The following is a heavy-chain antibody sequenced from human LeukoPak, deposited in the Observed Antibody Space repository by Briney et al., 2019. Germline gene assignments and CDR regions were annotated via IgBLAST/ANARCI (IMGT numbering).Heavy chain of an antibody. CDR3: AKGPAPIAVAGTDY. Sequence: PGGSLRFSCAASGFTFSSYAMSWVRQAPGKGLEWVSAISGSGGSTYYADSVKGRFTISRDNSKNTLYLQMNSLRAEDTVVYYCAKGPAPIAVAGTDYWGQGTLVTVSS. D-gene: IGHD6-19*01. CDR1: GFTFSSYA. J-gene: IGHJ4*02. CDR2: ISGSGGST. V-gene: IGHV3-23*01.